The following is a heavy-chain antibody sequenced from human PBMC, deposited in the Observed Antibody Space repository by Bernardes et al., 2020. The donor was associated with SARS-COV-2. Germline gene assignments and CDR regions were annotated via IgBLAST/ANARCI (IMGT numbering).Heavy chain of an antibody. CDR2: VNPDGRGP. CDR3: VRKYGHSYGMDV. CDR1: GFTFRGSW. D-gene: IGHD2-8*01. J-gene: IGHJ6*02. V-gene: IGHV3-74*01. Sequence: AESLSLSCAASGFTFRGSWMHWVRHTPGPGLVWVSRVNPDGRGPIYADSVKGRFTVSRDNAKNTLYLQMNNLRAEDTAVYYCVRKYGHSYGMDVWGQGTTVIVSS.